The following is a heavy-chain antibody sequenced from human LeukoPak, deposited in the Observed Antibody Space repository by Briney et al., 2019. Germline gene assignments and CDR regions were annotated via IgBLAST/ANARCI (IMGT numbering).Heavy chain of an antibody. J-gene: IGHJ4*02. V-gene: IGHV3-30*03. CDR1: GFTFSSYG. Sequence: RGGSLRLSCAASGFTFSSYGMHWVRQAPGKGLEWVAVISYDGSNKYYADSVKGRFTISRDNSKNTLYLQMNSLRAEDTAVYYCVRYAAIAAAERYFDYWGQGTLVTVSS. CDR2: ISYDGSNK. CDR3: VRYAAIAAAERYFDY. D-gene: IGHD6-13*01.